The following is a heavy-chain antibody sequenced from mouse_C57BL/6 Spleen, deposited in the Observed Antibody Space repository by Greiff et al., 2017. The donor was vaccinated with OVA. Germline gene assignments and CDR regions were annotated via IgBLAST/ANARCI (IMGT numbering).Heavy chain of an antibody. CDR1: GFTFSDYY. Sequence: EVHLVESGGGLVQPGGSLKLSCAASGFTFSDYYMYWVRQTPEKRLEWVAYISNGGGSTYYPDTVKGRFTISRDNAKNTLYLQMSRLKSEDTAMYYCAILRYYAMDYWGQGTSVTVSS. CDR3: AILRYYAMDY. V-gene: IGHV5-12*01. J-gene: IGHJ4*01. D-gene: IGHD1-1*01. CDR2: ISNGGGST.